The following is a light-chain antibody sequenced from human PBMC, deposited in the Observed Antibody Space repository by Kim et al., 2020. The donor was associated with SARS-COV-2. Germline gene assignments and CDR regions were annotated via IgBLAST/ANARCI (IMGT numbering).Light chain of an antibody. J-gene: IGKJ2*01. Sequence: EIVLTQSPGTLSLSPGERATLSCRASQSVSNNYLNWYQRKPGQAPRLLIYGASSRATGIPDRFSGSGSGTDFTLTISRLEPEDFAVYYCQQYGSSSYTFGQGTKLEI. CDR1: QSVSNNY. CDR2: GAS. CDR3: QQYGSSSYT. V-gene: IGKV3-20*01.